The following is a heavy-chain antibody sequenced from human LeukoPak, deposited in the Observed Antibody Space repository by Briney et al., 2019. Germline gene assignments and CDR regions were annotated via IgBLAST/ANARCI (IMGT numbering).Heavy chain of an antibody. J-gene: IGHJ6*02. D-gene: IGHD3-16*01. Sequence: GGSLRLSCAASGFTFSTYGMHWVRQAPGKGLEWVASINHNGNVNYYVDSVKGRFTISRDNAKNSLYLQMSNLRAEDTAVYFCARGGGLDVWGQGATVTVSS. CDR2: INHNGNVN. CDR3: ARGGGLDV. CDR1: GFTFSTYG. V-gene: IGHV3-7*03.